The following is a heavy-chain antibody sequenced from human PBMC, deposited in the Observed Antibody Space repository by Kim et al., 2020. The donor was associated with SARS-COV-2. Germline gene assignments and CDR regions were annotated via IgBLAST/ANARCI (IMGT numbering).Heavy chain of an antibody. CDR3: ARGRDCSSTSGYENWFDP. CDR1: GGSFSGYY. J-gene: IGHJ5*02. CDR2: INHSGST. Sequence: SETLSLTCAVYGGSFSGYYWSWIRQPPGKGLEWIGEINHSGSTNYNPSLKSRVTISVDTSKNQFSLKLSSVTAADTAVYYCARGRDCSSTSGYENWFDPWGQGTLVTVSS. D-gene: IGHD2-2*01. V-gene: IGHV4-34*01.